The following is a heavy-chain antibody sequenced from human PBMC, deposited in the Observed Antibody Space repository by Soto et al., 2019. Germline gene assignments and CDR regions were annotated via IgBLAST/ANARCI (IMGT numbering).Heavy chain of an antibody. Sequence: ASVKVSCKASGYTFTGYYMHWVRQAPGQGPEWMGWINPNSGGTNYAQKFQGRVTMTRDTSISTAYMELSRLRSDDTAVYYCARAGVVVPAANFDYYYYGMDVWGQGTTVTVSS. J-gene: IGHJ6*02. V-gene: IGHV1-2*02. CDR3: ARAGVVVPAANFDYYYYGMDV. D-gene: IGHD2-2*01. CDR2: INPNSGGT. CDR1: GYTFTGYY.